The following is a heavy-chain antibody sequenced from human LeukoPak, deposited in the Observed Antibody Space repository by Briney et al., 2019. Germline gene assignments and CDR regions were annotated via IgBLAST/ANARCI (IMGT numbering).Heavy chain of an antibody. Sequence: SETLSLTCAVYGGSFSGYYWSWIRQPPGKGLEWIGEINHGGSTNYNPSLKSRVTISVDTSKNQFSLKLSSVTAADTAVYYCASSGWYRPALFDYWGQGTLVTVSS. CDR2: INHGGST. D-gene: IGHD6-19*01. CDR1: GGSFSGYY. V-gene: IGHV4-34*01. CDR3: ASSGWYRPALFDY. J-gene: IGHJ4*02.